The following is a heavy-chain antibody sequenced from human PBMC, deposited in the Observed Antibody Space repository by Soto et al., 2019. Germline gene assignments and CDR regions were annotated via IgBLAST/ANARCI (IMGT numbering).Heavy chain of an antibody. V-gene: IGHV3-33*01. CDR2: IWYDGSNK. CDR3: ARDDGSSPRVNYFDY. Sequence: GGSLRLSCAASGFTFSSYGMHWVRQAPGKGLEWVAVIWYDGSNKYYADSVKGRFTISRDNSKNTLYLQMNSLRAEDTAVYYCARDDGSSPRVNYFDYWGQGTLVTVSS. J-gene: IGHJ4*02. D-gene: IGHD6-6*01. CDR1: GFTFSSYG.